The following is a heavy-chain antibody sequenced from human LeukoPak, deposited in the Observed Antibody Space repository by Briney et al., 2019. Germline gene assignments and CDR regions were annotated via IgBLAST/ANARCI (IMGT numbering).Heavy chain of an antibody. J-gene: IGHJ5*02. Sequence: GGSLRLSCAASGFTFSAYYMAWLRQAPGKGPEWVSHISGSSSDRRYADSVKGRFTISRDNAKSSLYLQMNSLRAEDTAVYYCARASDPWLQLTWGQGTLVTVSS. CDR2: ISGSSSDR. V-gene: IGHV3-11*03. CDR1: GFTFSAYY. D-gene: IGHD5-24*01. CDR3: ARASDPWLQLT.